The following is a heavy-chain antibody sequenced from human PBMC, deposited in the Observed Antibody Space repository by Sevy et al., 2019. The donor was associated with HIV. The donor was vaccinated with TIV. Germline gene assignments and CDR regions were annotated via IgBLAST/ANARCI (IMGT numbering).Heavy chain of an antibody. D-gene: IGHD3-22*01. CDR2: ISYDGSNK. CDR1: GFTFSSYG. V-gene: IGHV3-30*18. Sequence: GGSLRLSCAASGFTFSSYGMHWVRQAPGKGLEWVAVISYDGSNKYYADSVKGRFTISRDNSKNTLYLPMNSLGAEDTAVYYCAKGSSGWAVRDPNYYDSSGYSYYFDYWGQGTLVTVSS. CDR3: AKGSSGWAVRDPNYYDSSGYSYYFDY. J-gene: IGHJ4*02.